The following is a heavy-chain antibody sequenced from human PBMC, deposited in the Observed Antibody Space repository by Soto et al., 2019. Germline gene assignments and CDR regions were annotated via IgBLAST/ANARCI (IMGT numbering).Heavy chain of an antibody. CDR1: GFTFNSYS. Sequence: GGSLRLSCAASGFTFNSYSVNWVRQAPGKGLEWVASISSGSVYTDFADSVKGRFTISRDDVTNSVSLQMDSLRVEDTGIYYCARYDAFKAFDLWGQGTMVTVSS. J-gene: IGHJ3*01. CDR3: ARYDAFKAFDL. CDR2: ISSGSVYT. D-gene: IGHD1-1*01. V-gene: IGHV3-21*01.